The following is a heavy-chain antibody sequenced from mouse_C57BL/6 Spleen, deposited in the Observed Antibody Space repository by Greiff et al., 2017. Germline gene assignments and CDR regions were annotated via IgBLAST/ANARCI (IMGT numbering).Heavy chain of an antibody. CDR3: EREGELRRGNYFDY. V-gene: IGHV10-3*01. D-gene: IGHD2-4*01. CDR2: IRSKSSNYAT. Sequence: EVHLVESGGGLVQPKGSLKLSCAASGFTFNTYAMHWVRQAPGKGLEWVARIRSKSSNYATYYADSVKDRFTISRDDSKSMLYLQMNNLKTEDTAMYYGEREGELRRGNYFDYWGQGTTLTVSA. CDR1: GFTFNTYA. J-gene: IGHJ2*01.